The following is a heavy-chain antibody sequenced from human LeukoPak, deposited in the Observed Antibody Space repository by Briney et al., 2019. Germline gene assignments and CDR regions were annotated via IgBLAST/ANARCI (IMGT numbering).Heavy chain of an antibody. CDR3: AKLIGSGYFYPFDY. J-gene: IGHJ4*02. D-gene: IGHD3-22*01. Sequence: GGSLRLSCAASGFTFSSYAMSWVRQAPGKGLEWVSAISGSGGSTYYADSVKGRFTISRDNSKNTLYLQMNSLGAEDTAVYYCAKLIGSGYFYPFDYWGQGTLVTVSS. V-gene: IGHV3-23*01. CDR1: GFTFSSYA. CDR2: ISGSGGST.